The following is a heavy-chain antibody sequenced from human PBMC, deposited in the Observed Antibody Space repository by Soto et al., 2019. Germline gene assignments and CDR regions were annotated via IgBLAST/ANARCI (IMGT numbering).Heavy chain of an antibody. Sequence: QVQLVQSGAEVKKPGASVKVSCKASGYTFTSYAMHWVRQAPGQRLEWMGWINAGNGNTKYSQKFQGRVTITRDTSASTAYMELSSLRSEDMAVYYCAREGYDFWSGYYKYFQHWGQGTLVTVSS. V-gene: IGHV1-3*01. CDR2: INAGNGNT. CDR3: AREGYDFWSGYYKYFQH. CDR1: GYTFTSYA. J-gene: IGHJ1*01. D-gene: IGHD3-3*01.